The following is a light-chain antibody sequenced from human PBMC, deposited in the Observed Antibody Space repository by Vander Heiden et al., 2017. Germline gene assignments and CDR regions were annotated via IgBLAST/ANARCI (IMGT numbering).Light chain of an antibody. CDR3: QVWDNGSVV. Sequence: VSVALGQTARITCGGKNIGSKNVHWYQQKPGQAPALVIYRDNNRPSGIPERLSGSNSGNTATLTISSAQVGDEADYFCQVWDNGSVVFGGGTKPTVL. V-gene: IGLV3-9*01. CDR1: NIGSKN. CDR2: RDN. J-gene: IGLJ3*02.